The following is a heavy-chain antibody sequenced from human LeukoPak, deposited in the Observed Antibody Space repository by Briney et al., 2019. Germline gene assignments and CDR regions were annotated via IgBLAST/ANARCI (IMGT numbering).Heavy chain of an antibody. J-gene: IGHJ5*02. CDR1: GYTFADYY. D-gene: IGHD3-9*01. Sequence: ASVTVRCKASGYTFADYYIHWVRQAPGQGLEWMGWIYPKSGGTNSAQKFQGRVTMTRDTSISTAYMELSRLKFDDTAVYYCARVSTSGYRDWFDPRGQGTLVTVSS. CDR3: ARVSTSGYRDWFDP. CDR2: IYPKSGGT. V-gene: IGHV1-2*02.